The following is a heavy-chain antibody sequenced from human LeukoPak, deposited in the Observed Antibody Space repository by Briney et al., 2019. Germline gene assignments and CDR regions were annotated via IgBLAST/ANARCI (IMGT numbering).Heavy chain of an antibody. Sequence: SLETLSLTCTVSGGSLSGHYWSWIRQTPGKRLEWIGYVSYTGRTKYNPSLQSRVTISIHTSKSQFSLKLTTVTSADTAVYSCARLLDNDISGDPDTFDVWGQGTTVIVSS. D-gene: IGHD3-22*01. V-gene: IGHV4-59*11. J-gene: IGHJ3*01. CDR3: ARLLDNDISGDPDTFDV. CDR1: GGSLSGHY. CDR2: VSYTGRT.